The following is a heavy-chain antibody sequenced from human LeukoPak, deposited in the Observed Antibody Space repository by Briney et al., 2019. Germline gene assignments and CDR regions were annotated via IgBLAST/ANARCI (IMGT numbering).Heavy chain of an antibody. D-gene: IGHD3-10*01. V-gene: IGHV1-24*01. Sequence: ASVKASCKVSGYALTELSMHWVRQAPGKGLEWMGGFGPEDGETIFAQKFQGRVTLTEDTSTDTTYMELSSLRSEDTAVYYCATVFFNGSYYFDYWGQGTLVTVSS. CDR3: ATVFFNGSYYFDY. CDR2: FGPEDGET. CDR1: GYALTELS. J-gene: IGHJ4*02.